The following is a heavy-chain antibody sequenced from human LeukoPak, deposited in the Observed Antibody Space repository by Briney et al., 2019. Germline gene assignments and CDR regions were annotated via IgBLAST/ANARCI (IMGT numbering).Heavy chain of an antibody. Sequence: GGSLRLSCAASGFTFSTYSMNWVRQAPGKGLEWVSSVSSSNNYMYYADSVKGRFTISRDNAKNSLFLQMNSLRAEDTAVYYCARDSLVILGPTSDFGYWGQGTLVTVSS. CDR2: VSSSNNYM. D-gene: IGHD1-26*01. CDR1: GFTFSTYS. V-gene: IGHV3-21*01. J-gene: IGHJ4*02. CDR3: ARDSLVILGPTSDFGY.